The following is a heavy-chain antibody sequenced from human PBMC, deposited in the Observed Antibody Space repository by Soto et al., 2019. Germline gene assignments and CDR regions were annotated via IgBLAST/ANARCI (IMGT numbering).Heavy chain of an antibody. V-gene: IGHV3-23*01. J-gene: IGHJ3*02. Sequence: PGGSLRLSCAASGFTFSSYAMSWVRQAPGKGLEWVSAISGSGGSTYYADSVKGRFTISRDNSKNTLYLQMNSLRAEDTAVYYCAKDKRPLFPESYDAFDIWGQGTMVTVSS. CDR1: GFTFSSYA. CDR3: AKDKRPLFPESYDAFDI. CDR2: ISGSGGST.